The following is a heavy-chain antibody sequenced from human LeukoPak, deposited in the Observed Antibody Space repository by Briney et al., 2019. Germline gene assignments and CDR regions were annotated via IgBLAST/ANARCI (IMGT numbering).Heavy chain of an antibody. Sequence: SQTLSLTCTVSGGSISSGGYYWSWIRQHPGKGLEWIGYIYYSGSTYYNPSLKSRVTISVDTSKNQFSLKLSSVTAADTAVYYCARAVVKGPYYDSSGYYPDAFDNWGQGTMVTVSS. CDR1: GGSISSGGYY. J-gene: IGHJ3*02. CDR2: IYYSGST. CDR3: ARAVVKGPYYDSSGYYPDAFDN. V-gene: IGHV4-31*03. D-gene: IGHD3-22*01.